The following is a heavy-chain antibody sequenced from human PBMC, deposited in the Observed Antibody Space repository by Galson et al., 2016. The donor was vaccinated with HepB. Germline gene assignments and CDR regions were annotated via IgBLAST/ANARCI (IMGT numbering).Heavy chain of an antibody. CDR2: IYYTGSS. CDR3: ARGGGYCYGTICPSPHDAFDI. J-gene: IGHJ3*02. D-gene: IGHD2-15*01. CDR1: GGSVSSGGYY. V-gene: IGHV4-31*01. Sequence: TLSLTCTVSGGSVSSGGYYWSWIRQNPGKGLEWLGYIYYTGSSYYNPSPTSHITISLDTSKNHFSLNVNPVTAADTAVYYCARGGGYCYGTICPSPHDAFDIWGQGTMVTVSS.